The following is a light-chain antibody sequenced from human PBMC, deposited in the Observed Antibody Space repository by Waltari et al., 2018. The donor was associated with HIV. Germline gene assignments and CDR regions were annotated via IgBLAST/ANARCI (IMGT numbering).Light chain of an antibody. CDR2: RDN. J-gene: IGLJ2*01. CDR1: PANIGENF. CDR3: AVLDDTLGGGV. Sequence: QSVLTQPPSASGTPGPKVTISCSGGPANIGENFVFWFQQFPGTAPKLLIYRDNLRHSGVPARFSGSKSGTSASLTISGLRSDDEAHYFCAVLDDTLGGGVFGGGTKLTVL. V-gene: IGLV1-47*01.